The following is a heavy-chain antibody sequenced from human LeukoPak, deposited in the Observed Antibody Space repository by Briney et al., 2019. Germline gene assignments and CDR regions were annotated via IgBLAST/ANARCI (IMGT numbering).Heavy chain of an antibody. D-gene: IGHD4-23*01. CDR2: IYSGGST. V-gene: IGHV3-66*01. CDR1: GFTVSSNY. CDR3: ARDRSIRWTPSRYYYGMDV. J-gene: IGHJ6*02. Sequence: PGGSLRLSCAASGFTVSSNYKSWVRQAPGKGLEWVSVIYSGGSTYYADSVKGRFTISRDNSKNTLYLQMNSLRAEDTAVYYCARDRSIRWTPSRYYYGMDVWGQGTTATVSS.